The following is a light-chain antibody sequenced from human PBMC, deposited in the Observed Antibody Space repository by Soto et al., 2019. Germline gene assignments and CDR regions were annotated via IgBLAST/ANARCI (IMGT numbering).Light chain of an antibody. Sequence: DIEMTQSPSSLSAYVGDRVNITCRASQSISYYLNWYQQKPGRAPDLLMYGASSLQSGVPSRFTGSGSGTEFTLTISSLQPEDFATYYCQQLNSYPFFGGGTKVDIK. CDR3: QQLNSYPF. V-gene: IGKV1-17*01. CDR2: GAS. J-gene: IGKJ4*01. CDR1: QSISYY.